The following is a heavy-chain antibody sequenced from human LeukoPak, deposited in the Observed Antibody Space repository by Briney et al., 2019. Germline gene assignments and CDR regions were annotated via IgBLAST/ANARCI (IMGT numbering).Heavy chain of an antibody. J-gene: IGHJ6*04. CDR1: GFTLRGFL. CDR3: AKRGVQGYMDV. V-gene: IGHV3-23*01. CDR2: IIADGVLP. Sequence: GGSLRLSCEASGFTLRGFLMHWVREAPGKGLEWVSSIIADGVLPYYGASVRGRFTISRDNSKNTVNLQMSSVRAEDTAVYSCAKRGVQGYMDVWGTGSTVIVSS. D-gene: IGHD1-26*01.